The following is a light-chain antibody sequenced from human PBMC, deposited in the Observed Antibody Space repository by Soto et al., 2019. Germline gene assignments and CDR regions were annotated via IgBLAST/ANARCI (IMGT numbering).Light chain of an antibody. CDR2: DVS. Sequence: DVVLTQSPLSLLVTLGQPASISCRSSQSLVYSDGNTYLNWFQQRPGRSPRRLIYDVSNRDSGVPDRFSGSGSGTDFTLKITRVEAEDVGVYYCMQGTHWPPLTFGQGTRLEIK. V-gene: IGKV2-30*01. CDR3: MQGTHWPPLT. CDR1: QSLVYSDGNTY. J-gene: IGKJ5*01.